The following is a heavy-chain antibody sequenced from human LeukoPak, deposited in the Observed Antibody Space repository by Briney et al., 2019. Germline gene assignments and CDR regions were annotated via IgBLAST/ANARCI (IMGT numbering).Heavy chain of an antibody. Sequence: SETLSLTCSVSGGSISDNYWSWIRQPPGKGLEWIGYAYYSGHTNYNSSLKSRVTMSLDTSKSQFSLRLSSVTAADTAVYFCARHPFATPFDYWGPGTLVTVSS. CDR3: ARHPFATPFDY. CDR2: AYYSGHT. V-gene: IGHV4-59*08. D-gene: IGHD2-15*01. CDR1: GGSISDNY. J-gene: IGHJ4*02.